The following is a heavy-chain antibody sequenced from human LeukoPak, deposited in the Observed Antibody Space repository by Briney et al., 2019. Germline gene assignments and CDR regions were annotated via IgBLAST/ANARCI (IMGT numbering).Heavy chain of an antibody. V-gene: IGHV4-4*07. CDR1: GGSISSYY. CDR3: ATDIFWCDP. Sequence: SQTLSLTCTVSGGSISSYYWSWIRQPAGKGLEWIGRISASGSTNYAPSLRSRVTMSVDTSTKQFSLKLTSVTAADTAVYYCATDIFWCDPWGRGTLVTVSS. CDR2: ISASGST. J-gene: IGHJ5*02.